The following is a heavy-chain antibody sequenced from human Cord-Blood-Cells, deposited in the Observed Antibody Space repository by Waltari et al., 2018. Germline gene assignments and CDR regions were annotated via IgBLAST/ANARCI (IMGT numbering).Heavy chain of an antibody. CDR1: GGSFSGYY. CDR3: ARQYCSGGSCNYWYFDL. D-gene: IGHD2-15*01. Sequence: QVQLQQRGAGLLKPSETLSLTCAVYGGSFSGYYWSWIRQPPGKGLEWIGEINHSGSTNYNPSLKSRVTISVDTSKNQFSLKLSSVTAADTAVYYCARQYCSGGSCNYWYFDLWGRGTLVTVSS. CDR2: INHSGST. V-gene: IGHV4-34*01. J-gene: IGHJ2*01.